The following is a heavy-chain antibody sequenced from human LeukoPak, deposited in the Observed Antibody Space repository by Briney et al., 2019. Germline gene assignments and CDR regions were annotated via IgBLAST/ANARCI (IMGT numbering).Heavy chain of an antibody. V-gene: IGHV4-34*01. CDR2: IDHSGNT. J-gene: IGHJ5*02. CDR1: GGSLSGYY. Sequence: PSETLSLTCAVYGGSLSGYYWSWIRQPPGKGLEWIGEIDHSGNTNYNPSLKSRVTISVDTSNNQLSLRLISVTAADTAVYYCARHEGLWFGSDPGADRYNWFDPWGQGTLVTVSS. CDR3: ARHEGLWFGSDPGADRYNWFDP. D-gene: IGHD3-10*01.